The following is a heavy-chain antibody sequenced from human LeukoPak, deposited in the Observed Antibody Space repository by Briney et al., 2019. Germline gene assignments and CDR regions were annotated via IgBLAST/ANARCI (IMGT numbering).Heavy chain of an antibody. V-gene: IGHV1-69*13. CDR3: ARDIERGYDYPLGY. CDR2: IIPIFGTA. D-gene: IGHD5-12*01. CDR1: GGTFSSYA. Sequence: ASVKVSCKASGGTFSSYAISWVRQAPGQGLEWMGGIIPIFGTANYAQKFQGRVTITADESTSTAYMELSSLRSEDTAVYYCARDIERGYDYPLGYWGQGTLVTVSS. J-gene: IGHJ4*02.